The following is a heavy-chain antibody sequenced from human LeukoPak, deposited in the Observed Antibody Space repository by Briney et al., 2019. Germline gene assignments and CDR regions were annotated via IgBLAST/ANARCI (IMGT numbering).Heavy chain of an antibody. CDR3: AKGYCSSTSCYNADY. CDR1: GFTFSSYA. D-gene: IGHD2-2*02. J-gene: IGHJ4*02. Sequence: QPGGSLRLSCAASGFTFSSYAMHWVRQAPGKGLEWVAFIRYDGSNKYYADSVKGRFTISRDNSKNTLYLQMNSLRAEDTAVYYCAKGYCSSTSCYNADYWGQGTLVTVSS. V-gene: IGHV3-30*02. CDR2: IRYDGSNK.